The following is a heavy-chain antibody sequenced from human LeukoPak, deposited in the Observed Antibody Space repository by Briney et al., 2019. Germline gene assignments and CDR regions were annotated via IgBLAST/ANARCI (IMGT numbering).Heavy chain of an antibody. J-gene: IGHJ4*02. CDR2: ISAYNGNT. Sequence: ASVKLSCKASGYTFTSHGISWVRQAPGQGLEWMGWISAYNGNTNYAQKLQGRVTMTTDTSTSTAYMELRSLRSDDTAVYYCARDRYFDWEATPLDYWGQGTLVTVSS. CDR1: GYTFTSHG. D-gene: IGHD3-9*01. V-gene: IGHV1-18*01. CDR3: ARDRYFDWEATPLDY.